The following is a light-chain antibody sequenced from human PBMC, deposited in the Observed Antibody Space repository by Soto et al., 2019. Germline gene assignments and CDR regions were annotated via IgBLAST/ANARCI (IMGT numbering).Light chain of an antibody. CDR2: LGS. CDR3: MQALQSPLT. J-gene: IGKJ4*01. Sequence: DIVMNQSPLSMPVTSGEPASISCRSSQNLLNSNGYNYLDWYVQKPGQSPQLLIYLGSSRASGVPDRFSGSGSGTDFTLKISRVEAEDVGVYYCMQALQSPLTFGGGTMVEIK. V-gene: IGKV2-28*01. CDR1: QNLLNSNGYNY.